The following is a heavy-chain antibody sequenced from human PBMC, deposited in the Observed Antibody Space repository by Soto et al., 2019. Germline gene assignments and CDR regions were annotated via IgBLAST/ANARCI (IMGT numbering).Heavy chain of an antibody. Sequence: SVKVSCKASGGTFSSYAISGVRQAPGQGLEWMGGIIPIFGTANYAQKFQGTVTITADESTSTAYMELSSLRSEDTAVYYCARAKIAGVVVITPGGWFDPWGQGTLVTVSS. V-gene: IGHV1-69*13. CDR3: ARAKIAGVVVITPGGWFDP. CDR2: IIPIFGTA. CDR1: GGTFSSYA. D-gene: IGHD3-22*01. J-gene: IGHJ5*02.